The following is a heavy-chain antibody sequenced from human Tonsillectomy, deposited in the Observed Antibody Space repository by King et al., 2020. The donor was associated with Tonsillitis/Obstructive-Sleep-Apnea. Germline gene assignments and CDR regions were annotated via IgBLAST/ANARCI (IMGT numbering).Heavy chain of an antibody. Sequence: HVQLPQWGAGLLKPSETLSLTCAVYGGSFSGYYWSWIRQPPGKGLEWIGEINHSGSTNYNPSLKSRVTISVDTSKNQFSLKLSSVTAADTAVYYCARGGYYDFWRPEAETRYYYYMDVWGKGTTVTVSS. J-gene: IGHJ6*03. V-gene: IGHV4-34*01. CDR3: ARGGYYDFWRPEAETRYYYYMDV. CDR2: INHSGST. CDR1: GGSFSGYY. D-gene: IGHD3-3*01.